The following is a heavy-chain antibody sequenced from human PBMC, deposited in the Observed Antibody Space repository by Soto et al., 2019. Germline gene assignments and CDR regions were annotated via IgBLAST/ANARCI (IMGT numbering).Heavy chain of an antibody. CDR2: IWYDGSKK. Sequence: QVQLVESGGGVVQPGRSLRLSCAASGFTFSSHAMHWVRQAPGKGLEWVAVIWYDGSKKYYADSVKGRFTVARDDSKNTLSLQMNSLRVEDTAVYYCARDPGYSGFDFDYWGQGTLVTLSS. CDR1: GFTFSSHA. V-gene: IGHV3-33*01. CDR3: ARDPGYSGFDFDY. J-gene: IGHJ4*02. D-gene: IGHD5-12*01.